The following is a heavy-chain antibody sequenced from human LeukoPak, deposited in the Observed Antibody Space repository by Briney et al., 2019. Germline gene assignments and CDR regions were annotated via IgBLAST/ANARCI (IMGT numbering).Heavy chain of an antibody. CDR3: ATGGQLVRDNWFDP. D-gene: IGHD6-6*01. CDR2: ITTSRDQ. Sequence: GGSLRLSCAASGFIFSDYSMGWVRQAPGKGLEWVSSITTSRDQYHADSVKGRFTISRDNSKNTLYLQMNSLRAEDTAVYYCATGGQLVRDNWFDPWGQGTLVTVSS. CDR1: GFIFSDYS. J-gene: IGHJ5*02. V-gene: IGHV3-69-1*01.